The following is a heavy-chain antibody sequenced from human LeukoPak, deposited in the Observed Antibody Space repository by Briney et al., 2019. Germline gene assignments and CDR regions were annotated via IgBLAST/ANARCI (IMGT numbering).Heavy chain of an antibody. V-gene: IGHV3-23*01. CDR2: ISGSGGST. CDR3: AKDTEAVAGGAYYYYGMDV. D-gene: IGHD6-19*01. Sequence: GGSLRLSCAASGFTFSSYAMSWVRQAPGKGLEWVSAISGSGGSTYYADSVKGRFTISRDNSKNTLYLQMNSLRAEDTAVYYCAKDTEAVAGGAYYYYGMDVWGQGTTVTVSS. J-gene: IGHJ6*02. CDR1: GFTFSSYA.